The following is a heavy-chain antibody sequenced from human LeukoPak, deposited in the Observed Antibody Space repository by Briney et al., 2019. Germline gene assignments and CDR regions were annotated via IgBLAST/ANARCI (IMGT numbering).Heavy chain of an antibody. CDR1: GGSISSGGYY. CDR3: ARDGRGWPRPSYSSGSSLDY. Sequence: PSQTLSLTCTVSGGSISSGGYYWSWIRQHPGKGLEWIGYIYYSGSTNYNPSLKSRVTISVDKSKNQFSLKPSSVTAADTAVYYCARDGRGWPRPSYSSGSSLDYWGQGTLVTVSS. V-gene: IGHV4-31*03. CDR2: IYYSGST. J-gene: IGHJ4*02. D-gene: IGHD6-19*01.